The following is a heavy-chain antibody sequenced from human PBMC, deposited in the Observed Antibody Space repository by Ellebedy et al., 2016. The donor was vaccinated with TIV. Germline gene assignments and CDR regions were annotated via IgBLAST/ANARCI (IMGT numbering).Heavy chain of an antibody. CDR3: VRRGQVGDHN. D-gene: IGHD3-16*01. CDR2: IRSKANNYAT. V-gene: IGHV3-73*01. J-gene: IGHJ4*02. CDR1: GFIFSDSA. Sequence: PGGSLRLSCAASGFIFSDSAMHWVRQASGKGLEWVGRIRSKANNYATTYAASVKGRFTISRDDSKNTAFLQMNSLRTEDMAMYYCVRRGQVGDHNWGQGTLVTVSS.